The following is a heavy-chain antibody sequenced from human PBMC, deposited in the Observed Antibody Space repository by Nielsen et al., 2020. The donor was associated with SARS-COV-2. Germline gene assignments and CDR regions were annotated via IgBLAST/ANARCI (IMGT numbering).Heavy chain of an antibody. D-gene: IGHD3-22*01. J-gene: IGHJ4*02. CDR2: ISYDGSNR. CDR1: GFTFSSYA. V-gene: IGHV3-30-3*01. CDR3: ARGGKRFDSSGYFSPDY. Sequence: RGSLRLSCAASGFTFSSYAFHWVRQAPGKGLEWVAVISYDGSNRYYADSVEGRFTISRDNSKNTLYLQMNSLRAEDTAVYYCARGGKRFDSSGYFSPDYWGQGTLVTVSS.